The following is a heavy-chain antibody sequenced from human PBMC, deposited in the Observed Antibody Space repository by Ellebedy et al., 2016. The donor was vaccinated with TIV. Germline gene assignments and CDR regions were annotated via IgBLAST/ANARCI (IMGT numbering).Heavy chain of an antibody. Sequence: SETLPLTCAVYGGSFSGYYWSWIRQPPGKGLEWIGEINHSGSTNYNPSLKSRVTISVDTSKNQFSLKLSSVTAADTVVYYCARHESKRVVAAAIHQPKENWFDPWGQGTLVTVSS. CDR3: ARHESKRVVAAAIHQPKENWFDP. J-gene: IGHJ5*02. V-gene: IGHV4-34*01. CDR2: INHSGST. CDR1: GGSFSGYY. D-gene: IGHD2-15*01.